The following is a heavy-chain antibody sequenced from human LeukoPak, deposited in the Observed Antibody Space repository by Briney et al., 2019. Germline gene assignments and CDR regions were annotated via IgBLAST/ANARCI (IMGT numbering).Heavy chain of an antibody. CDR3: AKGGQDYFDY. Sequence: GGSLRLSCAASGFIVRSNYMSWVRQAPGKGLEWVSVIYDDGDTYYANSVKGRFTISRPNSKNTLYLQMNSLRAEDTAVYYCAKGGQDYFDYWGQGTLVTVSS. V-gene: IGHV3-53*04. CDR1: GFIVRSNY. CDR2: IYDDGDT. D-gene: IGHD1-26*01. J-gene: IGHJ4*02.